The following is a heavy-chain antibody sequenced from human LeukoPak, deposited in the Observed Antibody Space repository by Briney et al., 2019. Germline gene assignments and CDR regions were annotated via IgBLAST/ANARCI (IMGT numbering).Heavy chain of an antibody. J-gene: IGHJ4*02. CDR2: ISDNSYWI. V-gene: IGHV3-21*04. Sequence: PGGSLRLSCAASGFTFRTYSMSWVRQAPGKGLEWVSSISDNSYWIYYADSVEGRFIISRDNSKNTLYLQMDSLRAEDTAVYYCAKGAITFGGVIVQYFDYWGQGTLVTVSS. D-gene: IGHD3-16*02. CDR1: GFTFRTYS. CDR3: AKGAITFGGVIVQYFDY.